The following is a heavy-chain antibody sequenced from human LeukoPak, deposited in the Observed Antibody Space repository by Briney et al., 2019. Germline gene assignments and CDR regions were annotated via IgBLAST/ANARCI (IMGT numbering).Heavy chain of an antibody. D-gene: IGHD1-26*01. V-gene: IGHV1-69*04. J-gene: IGHJ4*02. CDR1: GYTFTSYA. CDR2: IIPILGIA. CDR3: ARDDSESIWSQ. Sequence: ASVKVSCKASGYTFTSYAMHWVRQAPGQRLEWMGRIIPILGIANYAQKFQGRVTITADKSTSTAYMELSSLRSEDTALYYCARDDSESIWSQWGQGTQVTVSS.